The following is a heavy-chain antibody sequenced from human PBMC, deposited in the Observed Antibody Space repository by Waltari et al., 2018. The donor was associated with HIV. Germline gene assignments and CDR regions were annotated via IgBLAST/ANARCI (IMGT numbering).Heavy chain of an antibody. D-gene: IGHD6-13*01. Sequence: QVQLVESGGGVVQPGRSLRLACATSGFTLRRYGMHWVRQAPGKWLEWVTVIWYDGSKKYYADSVKGRFTISRDNSKNTLYLQMNSLRIEDTAVYYCARKYSSSWGAPFDYWGQGTLVTVSS. V-gene: IGHV3-33*01. CDR1: GFTLRRYG. CDR2: IWYDGSKK. J-gene: IGHJ4*02. CDR3: ARKYSSSWGAPFDY.